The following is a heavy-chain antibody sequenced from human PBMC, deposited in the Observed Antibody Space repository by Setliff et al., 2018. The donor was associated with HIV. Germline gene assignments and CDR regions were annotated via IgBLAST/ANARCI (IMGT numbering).Heavy chain of an antibody. V-gene: IGHV3-30*01. D-gene: IGHD3-16*01. CDR3: AKDRGTPEKCLDP. J-gene: IGHJ5*02. CDR2: ISHDGNNK. Sequence: PGGSLRLSCAASGFTFSSYSFHWVRQAPGKGLEWVTVISHDGNNKFYADSVKGRFTISRDNSKDAVSLEMTSLTSEDTAMYYCAKDRGTPEKCLDPWGQGTLVTVSS. CDR1: GFTFSSYS.